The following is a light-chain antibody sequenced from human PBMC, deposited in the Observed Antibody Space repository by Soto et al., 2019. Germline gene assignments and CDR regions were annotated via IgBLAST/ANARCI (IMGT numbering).Light chain of an antibody. CDR3: QNLDSAAFT. J-gene: IGKJ3*01. Sequence: DIQMTQSPPSLSASVGDRVTITCRASQDISNYLAWYQQRPGKVPRLLIYAASTLQSGVPSRFSGSGSGTDFILTISSLLPEDAATYYCQNLDSAAFTFGPGTKVDIK. CDR2: AAS. V-gene: IGKV1-27*01. CDR1: QDISNY.